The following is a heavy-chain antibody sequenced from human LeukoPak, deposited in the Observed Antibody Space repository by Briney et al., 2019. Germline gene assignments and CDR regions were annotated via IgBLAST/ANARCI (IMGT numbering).Heavy chain of an antibody. D-gene: IGHD3/OR15-3a*01. CDR2: IDPSDSYA. V-gene: IGHV5-10-1*01. Sequence: GESLKISFKTSGYTFTTYWITWVRQMPGKGLEWMGRIDPSDSYASYSPSFQGHVTISADRCISTAYLQWSSLKASDTAMYYCARGTTFDFWGQGTMVTASS. CDR3: ARGTTFDF. J-gene: IGHJ3*01. CDR1: GYTFTTYW.